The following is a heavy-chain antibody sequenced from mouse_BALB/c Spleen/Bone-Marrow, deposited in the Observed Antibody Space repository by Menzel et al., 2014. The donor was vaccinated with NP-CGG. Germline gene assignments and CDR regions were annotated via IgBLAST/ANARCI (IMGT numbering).Heavy chain of an antibody. V-gene: IGHV1-31*01. J-gene: IGHJ3*01. Sequence: EVKLMESGPELVKPGASVKISCKASGYSFTAYYIHWVKQSHVKSLEWIGRINPYNGATSYNQNFKDKASLTVDKSSSTAYMELHSLTSEDSAVDYCARKGNYGWFAYGGQGTLVTVSA. CDR2: INPYNGAT. CDR1: GYSFTAYY. D-gene: IGHD2-1*01. CDR3: ARKGNYGWFAY.